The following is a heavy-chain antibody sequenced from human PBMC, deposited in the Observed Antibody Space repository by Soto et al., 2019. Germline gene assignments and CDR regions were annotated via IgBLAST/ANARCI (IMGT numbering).Heavy chain of an antibody. V-gene: IGHV1-69*06. J-gene: IGHJ6*02. Sequence: VASVKVSCKASGGTFSSYAISWVRQAPGQGLEWMGGIIPIFGTANYAQKFQGRVTITADKSTSTAYMELSSLRSEDTAVYYCARGSGYHYGMDVWGQGTTVTVSS. CDR3: ARGSGYHYGMDV. CDR1: GGTFSSYA. CDR2: IIPIFGTA.